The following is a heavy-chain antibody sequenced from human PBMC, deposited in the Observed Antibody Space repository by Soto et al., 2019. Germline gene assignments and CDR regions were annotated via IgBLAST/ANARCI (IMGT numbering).Heavy chain of an antibody. CDR2: INTDGSVA. J-gene: IGHJ4*02. CDR1: GFTFSNFC. CDR3: ARQTGLGATNY. V-gene: IGHV3-74*01. Sequence: GGSLRLSCAGSGFTFSNFCFHWVRQAPGKGLVWVARINTDGSVASHADSVKGRFTISRDNAKSTLYLQMNSLREDDSAMYYCARQTGLGATNYWGQGTLVTVSS. D-gene: IGHD1-26*01.